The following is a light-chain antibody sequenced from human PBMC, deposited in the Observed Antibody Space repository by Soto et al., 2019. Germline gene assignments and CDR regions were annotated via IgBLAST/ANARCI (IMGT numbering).Light chain of an antibody. CDR3: QQYNNWPRT. CDR1: QSVSSC. V-gene: IGKV3-15*01. J-gene: IGKJ1*01. Sequence: EILMTQSPATLSVSPGERATLSCRASQSVSSCLAWYQQKPGQPPRLLIYGASTRATGIPARFSGSGSGTDFTLTISSLQSEDFAVYYCQQYNNWPRTFGQGTKVDIK. CDR2: GAS.